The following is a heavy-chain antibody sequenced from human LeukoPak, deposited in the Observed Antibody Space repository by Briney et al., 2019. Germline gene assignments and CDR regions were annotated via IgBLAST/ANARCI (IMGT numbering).Heavy chain of an antibody. CDR1: GSSFTNYW. J-gene: IGHJ4*02. V-gene: IGHV5-51*01. D-gene: IGHD4-11*01. CDR3: ARCATVSGCDY. CDR2: ISPGDSGT. Sequence: LGESLKISCQGSGSSFTNYWIAWVRQMPGKGLEWMGIISPGDSGTTYSPSFQGQVTISADTSISTAYLQWSSLKASDTAMYFCARCATVSGCDYWGQGTLVTVSS.